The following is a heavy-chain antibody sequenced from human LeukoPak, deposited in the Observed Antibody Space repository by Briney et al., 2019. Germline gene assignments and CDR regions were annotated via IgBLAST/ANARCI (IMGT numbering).Heavy chain of an antibody. D-gene: IGHD3-3*01. CDR2: MNTNSGNT. J-gene: IGHJ5*02. CDR1: GYTFSNYD. Sequence: GASVKVSFTASGYTFSNYDIDWVRQAPGQGLGWMGWMNTNSGNTGYAQNFQGRVTMTRNTSVSTAYMELSSLTSEDTAVYYCARGRSAALPRQNCFDPWGQGTLVTVSS. V-gene: IGHV1-8*01. CDR3: ARGRSAALPRQNCFDP.